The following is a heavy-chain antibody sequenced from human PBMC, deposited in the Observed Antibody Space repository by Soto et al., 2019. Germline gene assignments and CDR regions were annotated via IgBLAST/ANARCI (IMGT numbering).Heavy chain of an antibody. Sequence: QVQLVESGGGVVQPGRSLRLSCAASGFTFSSYGMHWVRQAPGKGLEWVAVISYDGSNKYYADSVKGRFTNSRDNSKHTLYLQMNSLLAEDTAVYYCANDFRGYSGYDYYCYGGMDVWGQGTTVTVSS. CDR3: ANDFRGYSGYDYYCYGGMDV. V-gene: IGHV3-30*18. J-gene: IGHJ6*02. D-gene: IGHD5-12*01. CDR2: ISYDGSNK. CDR1: GFTFSSYG.